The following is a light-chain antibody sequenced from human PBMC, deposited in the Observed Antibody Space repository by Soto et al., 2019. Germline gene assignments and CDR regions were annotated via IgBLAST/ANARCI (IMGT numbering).Light chain of an antibody. CDR1: RSEVGGYNY. J-gene: IGLJ1*01. Sequence: QSVLTQPASVSGSPGQSITIAFTGTRSEVGGYNYVSWYQHHPGKAPKLMIYDVSNRPSGVSNRFSGSKSGNTASLTISGLQPEDEADYYCCSYTTSNTRQIVFGTGTKVTVL. CDR3: CSYTTSNTRQIV. V-gene: IGLV2-14*03. CDR2: DVS.